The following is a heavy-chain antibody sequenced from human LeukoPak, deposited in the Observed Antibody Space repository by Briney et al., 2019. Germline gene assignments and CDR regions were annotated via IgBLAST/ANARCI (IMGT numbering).Heavy chain of an antibody. CDR3: ARMVTAIPNFVY. Sequence: PGGSLRLSCAASGFTVSSNYMSWVRQAPGKGLEWVSVIYAGGRTNYANSVKGRFTISRDNSENTVYLQMNSLRAEDTAVYYCARMVTAIPNFVYWGQGTLVTVSS. CDR2: IYAGGRT. J-gene: IGHJ4*02. V-gene: IGHV3-66*02. CDR1: GFTVSSNY. D-gene: IGHD2-21*02.